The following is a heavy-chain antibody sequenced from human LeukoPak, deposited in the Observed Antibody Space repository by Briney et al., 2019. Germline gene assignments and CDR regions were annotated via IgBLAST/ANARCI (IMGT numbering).Heavy chain of an antibody. Sequence: GGSLRLPCAASGFTFSSYAMHWVRQAPGKGLEWVAVISYDGSNKYYADSVKGRFTISRDNSKNTLYLQMNSLRAEDTAVYYCARDHLAGLYSGSYYDYWGQGTLVTVSS. CDR3: ARDHLAGLYSGSYYDY. CDR2: ISYDGSNK. J-gene: IGHJ4*02. V-gene: IGHV3-30-3*01. D-gene: IGHD1-26*01. CDR1: GFTFSSYA.